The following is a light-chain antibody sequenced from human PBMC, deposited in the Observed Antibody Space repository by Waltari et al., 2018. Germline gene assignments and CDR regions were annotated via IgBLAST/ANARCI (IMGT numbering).Light chain of an antibody. Sequence: IVLTQSPGTLSLSPGERATLSCSARQSVSRTLAWYQQKPGQAPNLLIYGASIRATGIPDRFTGSGSGTDFSLTISSLEPEDFAIYFCQHYVRLPATFGQGTKVEIK. CDR2: GAS. CDR3: QHYVRLPAT. CDR1: QSVSRT. J-gene: IGKJ1*01. V-gene: IGKV3-20*01.